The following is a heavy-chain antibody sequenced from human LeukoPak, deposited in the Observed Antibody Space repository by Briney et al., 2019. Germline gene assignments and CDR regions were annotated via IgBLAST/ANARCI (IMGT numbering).Heavy chain of an antibody. J-gene: IGHJ4*01. CDR2: IYYSGST. D-gene: IGHD1-26*01. Sequence: SETLSLTCTVSGGSISTYYWSWIRQPPGKGLEWIAYIYYSGSTNYNPSLKSRVTISVDTSKNPFSLKLSSVTAADTAVYYCARGGSYYGYFDYWGHGALVTVSS. V-gene: IGHV4-59*01. CDR3: ARGGSYYGYFDY. CDR1: GGSISTYY.